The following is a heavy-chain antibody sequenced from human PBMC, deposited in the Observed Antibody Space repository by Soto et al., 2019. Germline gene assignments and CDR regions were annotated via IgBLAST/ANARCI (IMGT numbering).Heavy chain of an antibody. CDR3: ASSYGDYVSY. J-gene: IGHJ4*02. CDR2: IYYSGST. CDR1: GGSISSSSYY. V-gene: IGHV4-39*01. Sequence: PSETLSLTCTVSGGSISSSSYYWGWFRQPPGKGLEWIGSIYYSGSTYYNPSLKSRVTISVDTSKNQFSLKLSSVTAADTAVYYCASSYGDYVSYWGQGTLVTVSS. D-gene: IGHD4-17*01.